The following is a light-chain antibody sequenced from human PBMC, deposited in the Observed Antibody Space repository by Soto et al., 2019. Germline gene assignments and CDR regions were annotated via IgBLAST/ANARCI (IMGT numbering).Light chain of an antibody. Sequence: QSVLTPPASVSGSTGQSITISCTETNSDVGGYNYVAWYQQHAGRAPKLMMYDVSNRPSGISNRFSGSKSGNTASLTISGLQAEDEADYYCSSYAGSSTVFGTGTKVTVL. CDR2: DVS. CDR3: SSYAGSSTV. V-gene: IGLV2-14*01. J-gene: IGLJ1*01. CDR1: NSDVGGYNY.